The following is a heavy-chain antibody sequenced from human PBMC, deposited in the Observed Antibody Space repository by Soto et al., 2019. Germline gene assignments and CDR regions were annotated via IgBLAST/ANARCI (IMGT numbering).Heavy chain of an antibody. CDR3: ARELSGYAFDC. V-gene: IGHV3-7*01. CDR2: IKPDGSER. Sequence: GGSLRLSCAASGFTFSSYWMNWVRQAPWKGLEWVANIKPDGSERYYVASVKGRFTISRDNAKNSLYLQMNSLRAEDTAFYYCARELSGYAFDCWGKGTLVTVST. D-gene: IGHD5-12*01. CDR1: GFTFSSYW. J-gene: IGHJ4*02.